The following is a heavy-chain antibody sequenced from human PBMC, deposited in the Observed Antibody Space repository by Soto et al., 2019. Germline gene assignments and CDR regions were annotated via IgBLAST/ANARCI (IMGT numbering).Heavy chain of an antibody. CDR2: IIPIFGTA. J-gene: IGHJ5*02. V-gene: IGHV1-69*01. Sequence: QVQLVQSGAEVKKPGSSVKVSCKASGGTFSSYAISWVRQAPGQGLEWMGGIIPIFGTANYAQKFQGRVTITADESTSTAYLELSSLRSEDTAVYYCTYNWNDRSWFDPWGQGTLVTVSS. D-gene: IGHD1-20*01. CDR3: TYNWNDRSWFDP. CDR1: GGTFSSYA.